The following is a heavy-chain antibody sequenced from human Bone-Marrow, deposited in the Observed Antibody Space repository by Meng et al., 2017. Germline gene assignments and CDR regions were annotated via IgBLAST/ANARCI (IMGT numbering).Heavy chain of an antibody. CDR3: ARDRGSGSYNALPRDY. D-gene: IGHD1-26*01. J-gene: IGHJ4*02. Sequence: GESLKISCAASGFTFSSYWMSWVRQAPGKGLEWVANIKQDGSEKHYVDSVKGRFTISRDNAKNSLYLQMNSLRVEDTAVYYCARDRGSGSYNALPRDYWGQGTLVTVSS. V-gene: IGHV3-7*01. CDR2: IKQDGSEK. CDR1: GFTFSSYW.